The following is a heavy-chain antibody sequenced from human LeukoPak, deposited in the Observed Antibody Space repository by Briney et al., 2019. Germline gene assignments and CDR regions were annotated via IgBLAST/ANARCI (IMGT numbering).Heavy chain of an antibody. J-gene: IGHJ4*02. CDR3: AKGYSSGWYDFDY. V-gene: IGHV3-23*01. CDR2: IGGSGSNT. D-gene: IGHD6-19*01. CDR1: GFTFSNYG. Sequence: GSLRLSCAASGFTFSNYGMSWVRQAPGKGLEWVSFIGGSGSNTYYADSVKGRFTVSRDNSKNTLYLQMNSLRAEDTAVYYCAKGYSSGWYDFDYWGQGTLVTVSS.